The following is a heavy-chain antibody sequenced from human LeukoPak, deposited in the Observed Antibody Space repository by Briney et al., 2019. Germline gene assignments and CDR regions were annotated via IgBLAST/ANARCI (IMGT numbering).Heavy chain of an antibody. J-gene: IGHJ3*02. V-gene: IGHV4-59*01. Sequence: PSGTLSLTCTVSGGSISSYYWSWIRQPPGKGLEWIGYIHYSGSTNHSPSLKSRVSISVDTSKSKVSLKLNSATAADTAVYYCASGISGYSHAFDIWGQGTMVTVSS. D-gene: IGHD3-22*01. CDR1: GGSISSYY. CDR2: IHYSGST. CDR3: ASGISGYSHAFDI.